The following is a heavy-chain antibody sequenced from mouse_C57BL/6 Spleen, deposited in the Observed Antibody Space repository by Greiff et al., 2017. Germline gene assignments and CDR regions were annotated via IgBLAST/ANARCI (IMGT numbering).Heavy chain of an antibody. D-gene: IGHD2-4*01. V-gene: IGHV1-80*01. J-gene: IGHJ4*01. CDR3: AKRSDYDDDGEYDAMDY. CDR2: IYPGDGDT. CDR1: GFAFSSYW. Sequence: VQLQESGAELVKPGASVKLSCKASGFAFSSYWMNWVKQRPGKGLEWIGQIYPGDGDTNYNGTFKGKATLTADKSSSTAYMPLSRLTCEVTAVYFCAKRSDYDDDGEYDAMDYWGQGTSVTVSS.